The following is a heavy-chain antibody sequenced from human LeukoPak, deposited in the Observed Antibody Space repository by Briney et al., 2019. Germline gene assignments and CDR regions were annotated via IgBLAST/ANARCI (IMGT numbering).Heavy chain of an antibody. V-gene: IGHV4-34*01. CDR3: ASGAVWWLPHYYFDY. J-gene: IGHJ4*02. Sequence: SETLSLTCAVYGGSFSGYYWSWIRQPPGKGREWIGEINHSGSTNYNPSLKGRVTIPVDTSKNQFSLKMTTVTAADTAVYYCASGAVWWLPHYYFDYWGQGTLVTVSS. D-gene: IGHD5-12*01. CDR1: GGSFSGYY. CDR2: INHSGST.